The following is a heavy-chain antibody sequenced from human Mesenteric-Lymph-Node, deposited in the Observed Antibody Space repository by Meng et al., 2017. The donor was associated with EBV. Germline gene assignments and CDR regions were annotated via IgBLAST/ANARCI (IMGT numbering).Heavy chain of an antibody. CDR2: FYYSGST. J-gene: IGHJ4*02. V-gene: IGHV4-39*07. D-gene: IGHD3-10*01. CDR3: ARVLLRGVILL. Sequence: QVHLQESGPGLVKPSETLSLTCTVFGGSISSRSYYWGWIRQPPGQGLEWIGSFYYSGSTYYNPSLKSRVTISEHTSKNQFSLKLSSVTAADTAVYYCARVLLRGVILLWGQGTLVTVSS. CDR1: GGSISSRSYY.